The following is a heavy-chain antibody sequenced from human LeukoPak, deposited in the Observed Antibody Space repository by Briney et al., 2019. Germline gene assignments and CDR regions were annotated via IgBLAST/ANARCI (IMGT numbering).Heavy chain of an antibody. CDR1: GYTFTGYY. V-gene: IGHV1-2*02. CDR3: ARDLLLAGETYYYYYYYMDV. D-gene: IGHD3-10*01. J-gene: IGHJ6*03. CDR2: INPNSGGT. Sequence: ASVKVSCKASGYTFTGYYMHWVRQAPGQGLEWMGWINPNSGGTNYAQKFQGRVTMTRDTSISTAYMELSRLRSDDTAVYYCARDLLLAGETYYYYYYYMDVWGKGTTVTVSS.